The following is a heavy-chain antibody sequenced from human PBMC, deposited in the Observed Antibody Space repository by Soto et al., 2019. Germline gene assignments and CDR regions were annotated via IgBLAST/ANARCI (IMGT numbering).Heavy chain of an antibody. J-gene: IGHJ4*02. CDR1: GGSISSYY. V-gene: IGHV4-59*01. CDR2: IYYSGST. Sequence: PSETLSLTCTVSGGSISSYYWSWIRQPPGKGLEWIGYIYYSGSTNYNPSLKSRVTISVDTSKNQFSLKLSSVTAADTAVYYCARAAYDSIGSYFDYWGQGTLVTGS. D-gene: IGHD3-22*01. CDR3: ARAAYDSIGSYFDY.